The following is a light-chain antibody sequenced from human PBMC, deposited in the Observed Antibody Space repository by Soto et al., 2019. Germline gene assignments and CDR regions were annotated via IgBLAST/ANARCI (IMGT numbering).Light chain of an antibody. CDR1: QTINEW. Sequence: DIQMTQSPSTLSASVGERVTITCRASQTINEWLAWYQQKIGKAPKVLVYQASTLASAVPSRFSGRGSGTTFALTVSSLEPDGSATYYCQHDNSYAYRFGQGTKLEI. V-gene: IGKV1-5*03. CDR2: QAS. CDR3: QHDNSYAYR. J-gene: IGKJ2*01.